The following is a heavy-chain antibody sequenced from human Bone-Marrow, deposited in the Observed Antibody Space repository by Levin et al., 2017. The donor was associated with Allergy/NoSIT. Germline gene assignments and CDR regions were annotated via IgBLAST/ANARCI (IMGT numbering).Heavy chain of an antibody. CDR2: IKSSTTYI. V-gene: IGHV3-21*01. D-gene: IGHD1-26*01. Sequence: GGSLRLSCAASGFTFSGYTMNWVRQTPGKGLEWVSSIKSSTTYIYYADSVKGRFTISRDNAKNSLYLQMNSLRAEDTAVYYCARGVGGELSRNYYGMDVWGQGTTVTLSS. J-gene: IGHJ6*02. CDR1: GFTFSGYT. CDR3: ARGVGGELSRNYYGMDV.